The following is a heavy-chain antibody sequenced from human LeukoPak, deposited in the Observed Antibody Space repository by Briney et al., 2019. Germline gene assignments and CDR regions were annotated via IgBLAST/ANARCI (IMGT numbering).Heavy chain of an antibody. D-gene: IGHD2-21*02. V-gene: IGHV3-74*01. CDR2: INGDGGRT. Sequence: GGSLRLSCAASGFPFSSYWMHWVRQAPGEGLVWVSCINGDGGRTIYAGSVKGRFTISRDNAKNTLYLQMNSLRAEDTAVYYCARMTALAFDIWGQGTMVTVSS. CDR3: ARMTALAFDI. J-gene: IGHJ3*02. CDR1: GFPFSSYW.